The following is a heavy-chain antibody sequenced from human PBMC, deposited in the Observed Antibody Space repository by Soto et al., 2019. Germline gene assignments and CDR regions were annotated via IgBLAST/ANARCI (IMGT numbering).Heavy chain of an antibody. D-gene: IGHD6-13*01. CDR1: GFTFSSYG. CDR2: IWYDGSNK. CDR3: ARPGSSWYGVDY. Sequence: QMQLVESGGGVVQPGRSLRLSCAASGFTFSSYGMHWVRQAPGKGLEWVAVIWYDGSNKYYADSVKGRFTISRDNSKNTLYLQMNSLRAEDTAVYYCARPGSSWYGVDYWGQGTLVTVSS. J-gene: IGHJ4*02. V-gene: IGHV3-33*01.